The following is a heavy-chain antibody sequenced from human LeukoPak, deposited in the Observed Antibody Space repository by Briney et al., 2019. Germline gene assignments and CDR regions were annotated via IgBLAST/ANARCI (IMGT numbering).Heavy chain of an antibody. D-gene: IGHD6-19*01. CDR3: ARAWGSVAGLFDY. Sequence: SETLSLTCTVSGGSISSYYWSWIRQPPGKGLEWIGYIYYSGSTNYNPSLKSRVTISVDTSKNQFSLKLSSVTAADTAVYYCARAWGSVAGLFDYWGQGTLVTVPS. CDR2: IYYSGST. V-gene: IGHV4-59*01. CDR1: GGSISSYY. J-gene: IGHJ4*02.